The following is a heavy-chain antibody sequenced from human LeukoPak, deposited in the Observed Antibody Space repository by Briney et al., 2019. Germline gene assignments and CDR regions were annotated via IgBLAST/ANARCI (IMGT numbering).Heavy chain of an antibody. CDR1: GYTFTSYD. V-gene: IGHV1-8*02. D-gene: IGHD4-17*01. CDR3: ARVLRGDYGDC. CDR2: MNLDSGNT. J-gene: IGHJ4*01. Sequence: ASVKVSCKASGYTFTSYDINWVRQATGQGLEWMGWMNLDSGNTGYAQKFQGRVTMTRDTSISTAYMELSSLTSEDTAIYYCARVLRGDYGDCWGQGTLVTVSS.